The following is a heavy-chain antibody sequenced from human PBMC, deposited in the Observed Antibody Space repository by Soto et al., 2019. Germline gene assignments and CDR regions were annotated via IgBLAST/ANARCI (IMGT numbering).Heavy chain of an antibody. CDR3: ATNPRSSAWYKWFDP. CDR1: GGSISSSSYY. D-gene: IGHD6-19*01. V-gene: IGHV4-39*07. Sequence: SETLSLTCTVSGGSISSSSYYWGWIRQPPGKGLEWIGSIYYSGSTYYNPSLKSRVTISVDTSRNQFSLKLNSVTAADTAVYYCATNPRSSAWYKWFDPWGQGTLVTVSS. J-gene: IGHJ5*02. CDR2: IYYSGST.